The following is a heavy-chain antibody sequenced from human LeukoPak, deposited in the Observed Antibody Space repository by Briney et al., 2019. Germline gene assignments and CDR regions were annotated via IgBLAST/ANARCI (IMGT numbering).Heavy chain of an antibody. CDR3: ALIDMIVAVIGH. V-gene: IGHV4-39*01. CDR1: GGSISSSSYY. D-gene: IGHD3-22*01. J-gene: IGHJ4*02. CDR2: IYYSGST. Sequence: SETLSLTCTVSGGSISSSSYYWGWIRQPPGKGLEWIGSIYYSGSTYYNPSLKSRVTISVDTSKNQFSLKLSSVTAADTAVYYCALIDMIVAVIGHWGQGTLVTVSS.